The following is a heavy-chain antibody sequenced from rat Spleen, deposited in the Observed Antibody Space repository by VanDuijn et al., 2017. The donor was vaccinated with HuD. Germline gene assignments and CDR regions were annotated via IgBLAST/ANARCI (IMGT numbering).Heavy chain of an antibody. D-gene: IGHD4-3*01. CDR3: AVAGYGY. CDR2: ISYDGSST. Sequence: EVQLVESGGGLVQPGRSLKLSCAASGFTFSDYNMVWVRQAPKKGLEWVATISYDGSSTYYRDSVKGRFTISRDNAKSTLYLQMNSLRSEDTATYYCAVAGYGYWGQGVMVTVSS. CDR1: GFTFSDYN. J-gene: IGHJ2*01. V-gene: IGHV5-7*01.